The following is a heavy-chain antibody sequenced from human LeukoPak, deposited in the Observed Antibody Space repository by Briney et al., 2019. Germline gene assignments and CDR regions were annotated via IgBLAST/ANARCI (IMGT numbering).Heavy chain of an antibody. V-gene: IGHV3-33*06. CDR1: GFTFSSYG. CDR2: IWYDGSNK. J-gene: IGHJ4*02. D-gene: IGHD3-10*01. CDR3: AKGLLWFGEFGTFDY. Sequence: PGGSLRLSCAASGFTFSSYGMHWVRQAPGKGLEWLAVIWYDGSNKYYADSVKGRFTISRDNSKNTLYLQMNSLRAEDTAVYYCAKGLLWFGEFGTFDYWGQGTLVTVSS.